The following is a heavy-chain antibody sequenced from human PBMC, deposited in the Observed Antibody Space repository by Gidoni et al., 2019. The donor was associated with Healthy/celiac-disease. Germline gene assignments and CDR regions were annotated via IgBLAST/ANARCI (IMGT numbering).Heavy chain of an antibody. CDR1: GFTFSDYY. V-gene: IGHV3-11*01. D-gene: IGHD3-22*01. CDR3: ARGGILGAYDSSSDYYYYYGMDV. Sequence: QVQLVESGGGLVKPGGSLRLSCAASGFTFSDYYMSWIRQAPGKRLEWVSYISSSGSTIYYADSVKGRFTISRDNAKNSLYLQMNSLRAEDTAVYYCARGGILGAYDSSSDYYYYYGMDVWGQGTTVTVSS. CDR2: ISSSGSTI. J-gene: IGHJ6*02.